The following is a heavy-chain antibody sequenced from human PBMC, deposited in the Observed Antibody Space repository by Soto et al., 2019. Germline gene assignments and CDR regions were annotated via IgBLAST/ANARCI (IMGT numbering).Heavy chain of an antibody. D-gene: IGHD6-13*01. V-gene: IGHV3-7*01. CDR2: VKQDESEK. Sequence: PGGSLRLSCAASGFTFSNYWMSWVSQAPGRGLEWVANVKQDESEKQYVDSVKGRFTISRDNAKNSLYLQMNSLRAEDTAVYYCARPGSESSTGYRAFDIWGQGTLVTVSS. CDR3: ARPGSESSTGYRAFDI. J-gene: IGHJ3*02. CDR1: GFTFSNYW.